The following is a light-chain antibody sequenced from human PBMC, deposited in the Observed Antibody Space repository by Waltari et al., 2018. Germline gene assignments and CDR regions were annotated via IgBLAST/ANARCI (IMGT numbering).Light chain of an antibody. CDR1: QSIGSY. CDR2: AAS. V-gene: IGKV1-39*01. CDR3: QQSSGT. Sequence: GDRVTITCRASQSIGSYLNWHQQKPGKAPKLLIYAASSLQSGVPSRFSGSGSGTDFTLTISSLQPEDFATYYCQQSSGTFGQGTKVEIK. J-gene: IGKJ1*01.